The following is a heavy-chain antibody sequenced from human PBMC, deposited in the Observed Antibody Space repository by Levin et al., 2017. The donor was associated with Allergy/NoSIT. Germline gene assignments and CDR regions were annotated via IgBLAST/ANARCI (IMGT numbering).Heavy chain of an antibody. D-gene: IGHD6-19*01. V-gene: IGHV3-23*01. Sequence: SGGSLRLSCAASGFTFSSYAMNWVRQAPGKGLEWVSAISGSGDSTYYADSVKGRFTISRDNSKNTLYLQMNSLRAEDTAIYYCAKDGWGGYTSGWYVVYWGQGTLVTVSS. CDR2: ISGSGDST. CDR1: GFTFSSYA. CDR3: AKDGWGGYTSGWYVVY. J-gene: IGHJ4*02.